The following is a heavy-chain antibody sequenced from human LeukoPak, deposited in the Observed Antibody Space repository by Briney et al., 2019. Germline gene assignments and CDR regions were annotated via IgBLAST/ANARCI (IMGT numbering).Heavy chain of an antibody. CDR2: IYTSGST. CDR1: GGSISSYY. Sequence: PSETLSLTCTVSGGSISSYYWSWIRQPAGKGLEWIGRIYTSGSTNYNPSLKSRVTMSVDTSKSQFSLKLSSVTAADTAVYYCARDGTSSSWYVYFQHWGQGTLVTVSS. J-gene: IGHJ1*01. V-gene: IGHV4-4*07. CDR3: ARDGTSSSWYVYFQH. D-gene: IGHD6-13*01.